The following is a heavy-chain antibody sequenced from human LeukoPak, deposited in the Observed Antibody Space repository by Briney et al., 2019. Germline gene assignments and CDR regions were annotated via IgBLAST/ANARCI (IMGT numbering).Heavy chain of an antibody. CDR3: AKGGGYEAQYYYYYLDV. CDR1: GFTFSTYG. Sequence: GGSLRLSCAASGFTFSTYGMHWVRQAPGKGLEWVAFIRYDGSNKYYADSVKGRFTISRDNSKNTLYLQMRSLRAEDTAVYYCAKGGGYEAQYYYYYLDVWGKGTTVTISS. CDR2: IRYDGSNK. J-gene: IGHJ6*03. V-gene: IGHV3-30*02. D-gene: IGHD5-12*01.